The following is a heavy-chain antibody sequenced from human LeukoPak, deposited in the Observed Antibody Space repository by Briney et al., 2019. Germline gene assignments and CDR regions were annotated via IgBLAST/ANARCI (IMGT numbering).Heavy chain of an antibody. V-gene: IGHV3-30*18. J-gene: IGHJ4*02. Sequence: GGSLRLSCAASGFTFSSYGMHWVRQAPGKGLEWVAVISYDGSNKYYADSVKGRFTISRDNSKNTLYLQMNSLRAEDTAVYYCAKDGYSSGWTRADYWGQGTLVTVSS. D-gene: IGHD6-19*01. CDR3: AKDGYSSGWTRADY. CDR2: ISYDGSNK. CDR1: GFTFSSYG.